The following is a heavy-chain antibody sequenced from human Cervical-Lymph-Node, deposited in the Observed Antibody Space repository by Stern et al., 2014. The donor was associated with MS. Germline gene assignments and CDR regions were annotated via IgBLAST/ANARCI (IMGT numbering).Heavy chain of an antibody. J-gene: IGHJ4*02. V-gene: IGHV3-9*01. CDR2: ISWTGAYI. Sequence: VQLVESGGGMVQPGGSLRLSCVASGFNFDDHAIHWVRQAPGKGLEWVSGISWTGAYIGYADSVKGRSTISRDNAKNSLYLQMSSLRPEDTALYYCVKGDYHGAGAYCDYWGQGTLVTIS. CDR1: GFNFDDHA. CDR3: VKGDYHGAGAYCDY. D-gene: IGHD3-10*01.